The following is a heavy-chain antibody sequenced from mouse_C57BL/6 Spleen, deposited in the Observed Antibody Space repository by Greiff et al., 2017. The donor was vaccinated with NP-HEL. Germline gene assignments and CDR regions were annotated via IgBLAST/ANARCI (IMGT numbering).Heavy chain of an antibody. Sequence: DVKLVESGGGLVKPGGSLKLSCAASGFTFSSYAMSWVRQTPEKRLEWVATISGGGSYTYYPDNVKGRFTISRDNAKNNLYLQMSHLKSEDTAMYYCARVYDGYYGAMDYWGQGTSVTVSS. V-gene: IGHV5-4*03. CDR3: ARVYDGYYGAMDY. CDR1: GFTFSSYA. D-gene: IGHD2-3*01. J-gene: IGHJ4*01. CDR2: ISGGGSYT.